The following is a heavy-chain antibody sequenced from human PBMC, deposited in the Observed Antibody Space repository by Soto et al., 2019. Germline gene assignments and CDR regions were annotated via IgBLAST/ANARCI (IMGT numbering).Heavy chain of an antibody. CDR2: ISGSGGST. D-gene: IGHD6-19*01. Sequence: GGSLRLSCAASGFTFSSYAMSWVRQAPGKGLEWVSAISGSGGSTYYADSVKGRFTISRDNSKNTLYLQMNSLRAEDTAVYYCAKDHPPGIAVAGEIDYWGQGTLVTVSS. CDR3: AKDHPPGIAVAGEIDY. CDR1: GFTFSSYA. V-gene: IGHV3-23*01. J-gene: IGHJ4*02.